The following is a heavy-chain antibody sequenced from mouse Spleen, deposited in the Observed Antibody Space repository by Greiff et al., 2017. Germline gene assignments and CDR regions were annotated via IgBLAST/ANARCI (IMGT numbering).Heavy chain of an antibody. V-gene: IGHV1-55*01. CDR2: IYPGSGST. D-gene: IGHD2-4*01. CDR3: ARRIYYDYDDGFAY. Sequence: VQLQQSGAELVKPGASVKMSCKASGYTFTSYWITWVKQRPGQGLEWIGDIYPGSGSTNYNEKFKSKATLTVDTSSSTAYMQLSSLTSEDSAVYYCARRIYYDYDDGFAYWGQGTLVTVSA. J-gene: IGHJ3*01. CDR1: GYTFTSYW.